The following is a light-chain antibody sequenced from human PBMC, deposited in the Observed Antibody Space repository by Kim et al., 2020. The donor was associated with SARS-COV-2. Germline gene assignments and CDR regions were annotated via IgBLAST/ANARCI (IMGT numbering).Light chain of an antibody. CDR2: DVT. Sequence: GQSVPISRSGTSSDVGGYNYVSGYQHHPGKAPNLMLYDVTKRPSGVPDRFSGSKSGNTASLTVSGLQAEDEADYYCGSYVGNNNFVFGTGTKVTVL. V-gene: IGLV2-8*01. CDR3: GSYVGNNNFV. CDR1: SSDVGGYNY. J-gene: IGLJ1*01.